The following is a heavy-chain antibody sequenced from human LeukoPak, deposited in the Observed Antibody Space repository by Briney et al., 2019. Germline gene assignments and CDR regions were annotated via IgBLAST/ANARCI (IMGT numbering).Heavy chain of an antibody. CDR3: AKGPYYYDSSGYYQAIDY. J-gene: IGHJ4*02. CDR2: IRYDGSNK. CDR1: GFTFSSYG. Sequence: GGSLRLSCAASGFTFSSYGMHWVRQAPGKGLEWVAFIRYDGSNKYYADSVKGRFTISRDNSKNTLYLQMNSLRAEDTAVYYCAKGPYYYDSSGYYQAIDYWGQGTLVTVSS. D-gene: IGHD3-22*01. V-gene: IGHV3-30*02.